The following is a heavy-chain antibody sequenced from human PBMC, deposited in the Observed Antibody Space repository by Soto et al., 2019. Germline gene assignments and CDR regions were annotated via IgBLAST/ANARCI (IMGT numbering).Heavy chain of an antibody. J-gene: IGHJ6*02. Sequence: XGTLSLTCAVYGGSFSGYYWSWIRQPPGKGLEWIGEINHSGSTNYNPSLKSRVTISVDTSKNQFSLKLSSVTAADTAVYYCAREGYSSGWYVYYYYGMDVWGQGTTVTVSS. D-gene: IGHD6-19*01. CDR3: AREGYSSGWYVYYYYGMDV. CDR2: INHSGST. V-gene: IGHV4-34*01. CDR1: GGSFSGYY.